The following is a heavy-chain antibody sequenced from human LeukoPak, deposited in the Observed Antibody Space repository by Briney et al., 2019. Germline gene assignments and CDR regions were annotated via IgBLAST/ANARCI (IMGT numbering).Heavy chain of an antibody. CDR3: ARRGLATRYWFDP. Sequence: ASVKVSCKASGYTFTSYDINWVRQATGQGLEGMGWMNPNSGNTGYAQKFQGRVTITRNTSISTAYMELSSLRSEDTAVYYCARRGLATRYWFDPWGQGTLVTVSS. CDR1: GYTFTSYD. CDR2: MNPNSGNT. D-gene: IGHD3-10*01. J-gene: IGHJ5*02. V-gene: IGHV1-8*03.